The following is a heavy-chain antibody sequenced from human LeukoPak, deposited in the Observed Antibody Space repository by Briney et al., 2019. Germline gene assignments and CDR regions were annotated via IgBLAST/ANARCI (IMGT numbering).Heavy chain of an antibody. CDR1: GYTFTGYY. V-gene: IGHV1-2*02. J-gene: IGHJ4*02. Sequence: ASVKVSCKASGYTFTGYYMHRVRQAPGQGLEWMGWINPNSGGTNYAQKFQGRVTMTRDTSISTAYMELSRLRSDDTAVYYCARTRRLASPGSFYDYWGQGTLVTVSS. CDR3: ARTRRLASPGSFYDY. CDR2: INPNSGGT. D-gene: IGHD2/OR15-2a*01.